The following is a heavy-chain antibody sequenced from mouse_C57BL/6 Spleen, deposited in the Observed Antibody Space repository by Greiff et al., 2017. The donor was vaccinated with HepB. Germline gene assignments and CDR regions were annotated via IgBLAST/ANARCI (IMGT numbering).Heavy chain of an antibody. D-gene: IGHD4-1*01. Sequence: QVQLQQPGAELVRPGSSVKLSCKASGYTFTSYWMHWVKQRPIQGLEWIGNIDPSDSETHYNQKFKDKATLTVDKSSSTAYMQLSSLTSEDSAVYYCARYSGTGYFDVWGTGTTVTVSS. CDR3: ARYSGTGYFDV. J-gene: IGHJ1*03. V-gene: IGHV1-52*01. CDR1: GYTFTSYW. CDR2: IDPSDSET.